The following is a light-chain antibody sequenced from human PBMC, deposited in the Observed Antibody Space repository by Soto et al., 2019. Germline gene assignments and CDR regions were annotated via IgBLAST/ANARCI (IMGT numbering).Light chain of an antibody. CDR3: QVWDSSSDHPVV. J-gene: IGLJ2*01. Sequence: SYELTQPPSVSVAPGQTARITCGGNNIGSKSVHWYQQKPGQAPVLVVYEDSDRPSGIPERVSGSNSGNTATLTISRVEAGDEADYYCQVWDSSSDHPVVFGGGTKLTVL. CDR2: EDS. V-gene: IGLV3-21*02. CDR1: NIGSKS.